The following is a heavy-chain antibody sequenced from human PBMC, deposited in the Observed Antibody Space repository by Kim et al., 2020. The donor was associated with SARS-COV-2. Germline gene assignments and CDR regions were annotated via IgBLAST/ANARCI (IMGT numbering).Heavy chain of an antibody. Sequence: ASVKVSCKASGYTFTSYGISWVRQAPGQGLEWMGWISAYNGNTNYAQKLQGRVTMTTDTSTSTAYMELRSLRSDDTAVYYCARDWVGPAQGVVTASWVDYWGQGTLVTVSS. CDR3: ARDWVGPAQGVVTASWVDY. CDR2: ISAYNGNT. D-gene: IGHD2-21*02. CDR1: GYTFTSYG. J-gene: IGHJ4*02. V-gene: IGHV1-18*01.